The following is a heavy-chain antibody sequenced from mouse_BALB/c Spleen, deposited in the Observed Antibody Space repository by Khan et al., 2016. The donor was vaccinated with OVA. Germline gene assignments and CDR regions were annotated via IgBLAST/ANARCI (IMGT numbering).Heavy chain of an antibody. Sequence: EVQLQESGPGLVKPSQSLSLTCTVTGYSITSDYAWDWIRQFPGNKLEWMGYISYGGSTSYNPSLKSRISITLDTSKNQFFLQLNSVTTEDTATYYCARKNYYGYAMDYWGQGTSVTVSS. J-gene: IGHJ4*01. D-gene: IGHD1-1*01. CDR1: GYSITSDYA. CDR2: ISYGGST. V-gene: IGHV3-2*02. CDR3: ARKNYYGYAMDY.